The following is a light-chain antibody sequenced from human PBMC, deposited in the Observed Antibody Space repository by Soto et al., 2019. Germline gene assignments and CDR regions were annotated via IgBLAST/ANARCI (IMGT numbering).Light chain of an antibody. CDR2: GAS. Sequence: EILMTQSPATLSVSPGERATLSCRASQSVRTNLAWYQQKPGQTPRLLIYGASTRATGIPARFSGSGSGTEFTLTINSLQSEDFAVYYCQQYKNWPPLTFGGGTKVDIK. CDR3: QQYKNWPPLT. V-gene: IGKV3D-15*01. CDR1: QSVRTN. J-gene: IGKJ4*01.